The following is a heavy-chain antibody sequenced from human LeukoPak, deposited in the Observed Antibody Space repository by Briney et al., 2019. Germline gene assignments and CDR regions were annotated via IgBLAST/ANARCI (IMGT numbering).Heavy chain of an antibody. CDR2: ISSSSSYI. J-gene: IGHJ4*02. CDR1: GFTVSSNY. CDR3: ARELSGSGDY. V-gene: IGHV3-21*01. D-gene: IGHD6-25*01. Sequence: PGGSLRLSCAASGFTVSSNYMSWVRQAPGKGLEWVSSISSSSSYIYYADSVKGRFTISRDNAKNSLYLQMNSLRAEDTAVYYCARELSGSGDYWGQGTLVTVSS.